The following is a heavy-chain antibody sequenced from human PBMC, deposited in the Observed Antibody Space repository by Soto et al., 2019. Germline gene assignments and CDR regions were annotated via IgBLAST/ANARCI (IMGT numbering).Heavy chain of an antibody. CDR1: GVSITDYY. J-gene: IGHJ4*02. D-gene: IGHD3-16*01. CDR3: AASLIPVMITQHGYAQRPFDY. V-gene: IGHV4-59*01. Sequence: SETLSLTCTVSGVSITDYYWSWIRQAPGKGLESMGYIYYSGVPFYNPSLNSRATISRDTSKNQFSLNLYFVTTADTAVYYCAASLIPVMITQHGYAQRPFDYWGQGSLVTVSS. CDR2: IYYSGVP.